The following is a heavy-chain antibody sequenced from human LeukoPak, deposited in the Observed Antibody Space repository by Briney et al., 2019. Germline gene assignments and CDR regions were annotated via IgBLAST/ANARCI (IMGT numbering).Heavy chain of an antibody. CDR2: IYYSGST. J-gene: IGHJ4*02. D-gene: IGHD3-3*01. V-gene: IGHV4-39*07. Sequence: PSETLSLTCTVSGDSISSTNYYWGWIRQPPGKGLEWIGSIYYSGSTNYNPSLKSRVTISVDTSKNQFSLKLSSVTAADTAVHYCARGGRFLEWLLPQSRHDRFDYWGQGTLVTVPS. CDR3: ARGGRFLEWLLPQSRHDRFDY. CDR1: GDSISSTNYY.